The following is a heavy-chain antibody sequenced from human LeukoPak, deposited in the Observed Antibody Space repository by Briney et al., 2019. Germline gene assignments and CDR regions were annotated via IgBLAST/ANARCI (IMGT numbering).Heavy chain of an antibody. V-gene: IGHV3-9*01. D-gene: IGHD1-26*01. CDR1: GFTFDDYA. Sequence: GGSLRLSCAASGFTFDDYAMHWVRQAPGKGLEWLSGISWDSGSIGYADSVKGRFTISRDNAKNSLYLQMNSLRAEDTALYYCAKDMELTEHDAFDIWGQGTMVTVSS. CDR2: ISWDSGSI. CDR3: AKDMELTEHDAFDI. J-gene: IGHJ3*02.